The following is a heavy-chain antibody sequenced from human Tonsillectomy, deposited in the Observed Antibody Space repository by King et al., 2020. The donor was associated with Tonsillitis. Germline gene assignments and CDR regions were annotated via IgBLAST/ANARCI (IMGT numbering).Heavy chain of an antibody. CDR2: ISGGDGST. CDR3: ARSYCRGTSCYSPFDY. CDR1: GFTFSSYA. V-gene: IGHV3-23*04. Sequence: VQLVESGGGLVQPVGSLRLSCAASGFTFSSYAMSWVRQAPGKGRDWVSAISGGDGSTYYTDSLKGRCTISRDNSNNKRYLQMSSLRVEDTAIYYCARSYCRGTSCYSPFDYWGQGTLVTVSS. D-gene: IGHD2-2*01. J-gene: IGHJ4*02.